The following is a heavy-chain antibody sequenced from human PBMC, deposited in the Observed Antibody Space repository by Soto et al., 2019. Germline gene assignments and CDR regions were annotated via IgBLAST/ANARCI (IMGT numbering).Heavy chain of an antibody. CDR2: LTWNSNNI. D-gene: IGHD6-19*01. V-gene: IGHV3-9*01. CDR3: TKAARAVAGTDAFDI. CDR1: GFTFDDYA. Sequence: GGSLRLSCAASGFTFDDYAMHSVRQAPGKGLEWVSGLTWNSNNIVYADSVKGRFTISRDNAKNSLYLQMNSLRAEDTALYYCTKAARAVAGTDAFDIWGQGTMVTVSS. J-gene: IGHJ3*02.